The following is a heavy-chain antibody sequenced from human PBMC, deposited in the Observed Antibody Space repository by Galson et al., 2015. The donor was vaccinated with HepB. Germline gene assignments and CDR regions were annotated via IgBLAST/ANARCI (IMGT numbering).Heavy chain of an antibody. CDR3: AKIDYTNFQLHY. J-gene: IGHJ4*02. Sequence: SLRLSCAASGFTVSSNTMTWVRQAPGKGLKCVSVTYSGGSSYYADSVKGRFTISRDNSKNTLYLQMNSLRAEDTAVYYCAKIDYTNFQLHYWGQGTLVTVSS. V-gene: IGHV3-53*01. D-gene: IGHD4-11*01. CDR1: GFTVSSNT. CDR2: TYSGGSS.